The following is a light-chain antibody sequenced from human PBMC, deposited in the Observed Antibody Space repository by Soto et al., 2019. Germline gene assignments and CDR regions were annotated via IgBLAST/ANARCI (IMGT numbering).Light chain of an antibody. V-gene: IGLV2-14*01. Sequence: QSALTQPASVSGSPGQSITISCTGTSSDVGGYNYVSWYQQHPGKAPKLMIYDVSNRPSGVSNRFSGSKSGNTASLTISGLQAVDEADYYCSSYTSSSIVVFGGGTKLTVL. J-gene: IGLJ2*01. CDR3: SSYTSSSIVV. CDR1: SSDVGGYNY. CDR2: DVS.